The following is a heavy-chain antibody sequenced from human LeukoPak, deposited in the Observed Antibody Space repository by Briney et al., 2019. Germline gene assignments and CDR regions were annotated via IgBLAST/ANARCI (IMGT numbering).Heavy chain of an antibody. J-gene: IGHJ6*03. Sequence: SETLSLTCTVSGGSISSSSYYWGWIRQPPGKGLEWIGSIYYSGSTYYNPSLKSRVTISVDTSKNQFSLKLSSVTAADTAVYYCARLTPGSSSPYYYYYYMDVWGKGTTVTVSS. CDR2: IYYSGST. V-gene: IGHV4-39*01. CDR1: GGSISSSSYY. D-gene: IGHD6-6*01. CDR3: ARLTPGSSSPYYYYYYMDV.